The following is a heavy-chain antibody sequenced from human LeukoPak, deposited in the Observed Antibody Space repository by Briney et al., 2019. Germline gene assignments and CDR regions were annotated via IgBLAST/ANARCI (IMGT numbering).Heavy chain of an antibody. V-gene: IGHV3-74*01. CDR3: VRDWDHFDFDS. CDR1: GFTFRDYW. J-gene: IGHJ5*01. D-gene: IGHD1-26*01. Sequence: GGSLRLSCAASGFTFRDYWMHWIRQAPGKGLVWVSRIKGDGSHTIYADSVKGRFTISRDNAKNTLYLQMKNLRVEDTALYYCVRDWDHFDFDSWGQGTLVTVSS. CDR2: IKGDGSHT.